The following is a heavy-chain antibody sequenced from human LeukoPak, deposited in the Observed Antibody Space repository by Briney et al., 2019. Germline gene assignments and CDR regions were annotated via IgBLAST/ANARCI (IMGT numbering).Heavy chain of an antibody. V-gene: IGHV3-20*04. CDR3: ARREAAAGLDSMYYFDY. CDR2: INWNGGST. CDR1: GFTFDDYG. Sequence: PGGSLRLSCAASGFTFDDYGMSWVRQAPGKGLEWVSGINWNGGSTGYADSVKGRFTIPRDSAKNSLYLQMNSLRAEDTALYYCARREAAAGLDSMYYFDYWGQGTLVTVSS. D-gene: IGHD6-13*01. J-gene: IGHJ4*02.